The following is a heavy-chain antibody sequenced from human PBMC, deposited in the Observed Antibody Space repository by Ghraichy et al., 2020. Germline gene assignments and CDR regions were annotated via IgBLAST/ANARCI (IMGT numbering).Heavy chain of an antibody. Sequence: GASLNISCAASGFIFSNYGMQWVRQAPGKGLELVAVVSYNGETKYYEESVKGGFNVSRDNSKNTMYQQMSRLRVEDTAVYYCAKEVNSSGYYAYFDHWGQGALVTVSS. CDR3: AKEVNSSGYYAYFDH. V-gene: IGHV3-30*18. D-gene: IGHD3-22*01. J-gene: IGHJ4*02. CDR1: GFIFSNYG. CDR2: VSYNGETK.